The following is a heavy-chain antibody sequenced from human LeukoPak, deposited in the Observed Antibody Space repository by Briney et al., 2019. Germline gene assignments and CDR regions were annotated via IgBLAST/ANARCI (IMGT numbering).Heavy chain of an antibody. V-gene: IGHV1-8*01. Sequence: GASVKVSCKASGYTFTSYDINWVRQATGQGLEWMGWMNPNSGNTGYAQKFQGRVTMTRNTSISTAYMELSSLRSEDTAVYYCARMYSSSWTQYGVDIWGQGTMVTVSS. D-gene: IGHD6-13*01. CDR2: MNPNSGNT. CDR3: ARMYSSSWTQYGVDI. J-gene: IGHJ3*02. CDR1: GYTFTSYD.